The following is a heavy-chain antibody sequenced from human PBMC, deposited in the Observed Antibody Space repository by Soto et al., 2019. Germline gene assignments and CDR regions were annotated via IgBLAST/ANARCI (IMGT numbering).Heavy chain of an antibody. V-gene: IGHV4-4*02. CDR1: GGSISSSNW. Sequence: SETLSLTCAVSGGSISSSNWWSWVRQPPGKGLEWIGEIYHSGSTNYNPSLKSRVTISVDKSKNQFSLKLSSVTAADTAVYYCARSGSYYKGGNWFDPWGQGTLVTVSS. CDR3: ARSGSYYKGGNWFDP. CDR2: IYHSGST. D-gene: IGHD3-10*01. J-gene: IGHJ5*02.